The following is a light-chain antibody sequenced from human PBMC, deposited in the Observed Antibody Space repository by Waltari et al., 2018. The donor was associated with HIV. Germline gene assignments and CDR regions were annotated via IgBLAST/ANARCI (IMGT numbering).Light chain of an antibody. J-gene: IGLJ2*01. CDR2: ELT. CDR3: SSHTHNATL. V-gene: IGLV2-14*03. CDR1: RSDLVNYNY. Sequence: QSALTQPASVSGSPGQSITISCTGARSDLVNYNYVSWFRQHPGKAPTLMIYELTRRPSGVSNRFSGSKSGNTASLTISGLQAEDEAHYYCSSHTHNATLSGGGTQLTVL.